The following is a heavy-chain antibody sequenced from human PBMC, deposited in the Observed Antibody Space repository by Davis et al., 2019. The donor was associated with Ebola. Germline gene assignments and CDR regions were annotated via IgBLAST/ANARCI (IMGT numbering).Heavy chain of an antibody. CDR3: ARGRRYSYGPPRY. Sequence: SETLSLTCAVYSGSFSGYYWSWIRQPPGKGLEWIGEINHSGSTNYNPSLKSRVTISVDTSKNQFSLKLSSVTAADTAVYYCARGRRYSYGPPRYWGQGTLVTVSS. D-gene: IGHD5-18*01. CDR2: INHSGST. CDR1: SGSFSGYY. V-gene: IGHV4-34*01. J-gene: IGHJ4*02.